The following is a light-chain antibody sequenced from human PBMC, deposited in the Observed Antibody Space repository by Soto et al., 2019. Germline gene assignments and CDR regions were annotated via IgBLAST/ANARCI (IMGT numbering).Light chain of an antibody. CDR2: DAS. V-gene: IGKV3-11*01. J-gene: IGKJ4*01. CDR3: QQRSNWPLT. Sequence: EIVLTQSPATLSLSPGERATLSCRASQSVSSYLAWYQQKPGQAPRLLIYDASNRATGIPARFSGSGSRTDFTRPISSLEPEDFAVYYWQQRSNWPLTFGGGTKVEIK. CDR1: QSVSSY.